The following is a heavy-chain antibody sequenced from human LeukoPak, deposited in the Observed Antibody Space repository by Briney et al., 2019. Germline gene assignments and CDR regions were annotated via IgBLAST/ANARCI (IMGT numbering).Heavy chain of an antibody. CDR1: GYTFTSYY. D-gene: IGHD3-22*01. J-gene: IGHJ6*03. Sequence: GASVKVSCKASGYTFTSYYMHWVRQAPGQGLEWMGIINPSGGSTSYAQKFQGRVTMTRDTSTSTVYMELSSLRSEDTAVYYCARSGYYDSSGYLQRLYYCYYMDVWGKGTTVAVSS. CDR3: ARSGYYDSSGYLQRLYYCYYMDV. V-gene: IGHV1-46*01. CDR2: INPSGGST.